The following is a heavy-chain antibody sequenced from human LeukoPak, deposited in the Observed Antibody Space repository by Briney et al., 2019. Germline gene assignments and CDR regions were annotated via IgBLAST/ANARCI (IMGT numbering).Heavy chain of an antibody. CDR3: TTVTRVRDYDY. CDR2: IKKKGDGGTT. CDR1: GFPFSDDW. Sequence: GGSLRLSCAASGFPFSDDWMSWVRQVPGKGLEWVGRIKKKGDGGTTDYAAPVKGRFTISRDDSKNMLYLEMSNLKIEDTAVYYCTTVTRVRDYDYWGHGTLVTVSS. D-gene: IGHD3-10*01. V-gene: IGHV3-15*01. J-gene: IGHJ4*01.